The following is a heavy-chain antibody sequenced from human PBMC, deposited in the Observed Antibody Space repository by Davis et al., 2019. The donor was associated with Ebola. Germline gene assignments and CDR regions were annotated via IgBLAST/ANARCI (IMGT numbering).Heavy chain of an antibody. CDR1: GFPFSTYY. Sequence: GGSLRPSCPPPGFPFSTYYITWARQPPGKGLEWVSSISSYSYYIYYADSLKGRFTISRDNAKNSLYLQMNSLRAEDTAVYHCARGGYYDSSGYSHAAFDIWGQGTMVTVSS. J-gene: IGHJ3*02. CDR3: ARGGYYDSSGYSHAAFDI. CDR2: ISSYSYYI. V-gene: IGHV3-21*01. D-gene: IGHD3-22*01.